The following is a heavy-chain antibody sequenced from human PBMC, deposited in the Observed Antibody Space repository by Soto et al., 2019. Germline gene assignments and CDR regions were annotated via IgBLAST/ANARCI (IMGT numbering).Heavy chain of an antibody. CDR2: IYYSGST. CDR1: GGSISSSSYY. V-gene: IGHV4-39*01. Sequence: PSETLSLTCTVSGGSISSSSYYWGWIRQPPGKGLEWIGSIYYSGSTYYSPSLKSRVTISVDTSKNQFSLKLSSVTAADTAVYYCARGSEARMDYYYYMDVWGKGTTVTVSS. CDR3: ARGSEARMDYYYYMDV. D-gene: IGHD2-2*03. J-gene: IGHJ6*03.